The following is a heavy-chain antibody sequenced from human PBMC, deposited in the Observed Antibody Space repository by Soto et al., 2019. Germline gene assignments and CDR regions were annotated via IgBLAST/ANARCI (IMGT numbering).Heavy chain of an antibody. CDR2: ISGGGSTA. Sequence: EVQLLESGEGLVQRGGSQRLSCAASGFTFTSYVMSWVRQAPGKGLEWVAGISGGGSTAFYADSVKGRFTISRDNAKNTVVLQMDSLRAEDTAIYYCAKDSNKYSSSLRGRYFDYWGQGTLVTVSS. CDR3: AKDSNKYSSSLRGRYFDY. D-gene: IGHD3-22*01. V-gene: IGHV3-23*01. J-gene: IGHJ4*02. CDR1: GFTFTSYV.